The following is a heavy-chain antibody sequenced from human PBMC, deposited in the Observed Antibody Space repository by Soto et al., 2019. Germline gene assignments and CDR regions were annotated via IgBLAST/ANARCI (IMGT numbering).Heavy chain of an antibody. CDR2: IGHDGINK. Sequence: QVQLVESGGGVVQPGRSLRLSCAASGFVFGNYAMHWVRQAPGKGPEWMTVIGHDGINKYYADSVRGRFTISRDDSKNTLYLQMNSLRVEDSAVYNCARDPVPGAPDYFDCWGQGTLVTVSS. CDR3: ARDPVPGAPDYFDC. V-gene: IGHV3-30*04. D-gene: IGHD4-17*01. CDR1: GFVFGNYA. J-gene: IGHJ4*02.